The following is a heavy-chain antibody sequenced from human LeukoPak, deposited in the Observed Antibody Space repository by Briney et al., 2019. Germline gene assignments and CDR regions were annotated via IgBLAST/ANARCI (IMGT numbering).Heavy chain of an antibody. CDR3: ARGGRYYGSGSYYRKNYYYYYMDV. D-gene: IGHD3-10*01. CDR1: GGSFSGYY. Sequence: SETLSLTCAVYGGSFSGYYWSWIRQPPGKGLEWIGEINHSGSTNYNPSLKSRVTISVDTSKNQFSLKLSSVTAADTAVYSCARGGRYYGSGSYYRKNYYYYYMDVWGKGTTVTVSS. CDR2: INHSGST. J-gene: IGHJ6*03. V-gene: IGHV4-34*01.